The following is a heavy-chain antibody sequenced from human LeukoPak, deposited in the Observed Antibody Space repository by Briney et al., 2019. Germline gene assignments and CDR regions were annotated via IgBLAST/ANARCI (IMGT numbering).Heavy chain of an antibody. J-gene: IGHJ6*04. CDR3: AREGGSGYCSTTSCSLDV. Sequence: GGSLRLSCAASGFTVSSNYMTWVRQAPGRGLGCLSDVYIDGSIHYADSVKGRFTISRDNSKNTVYLQMNTLRAEDTAVYYCAREGGSGYCSTTSCSLDVWGKGTTVTVSS. CDR1: GFTVSSNY. CDR2: VYIDGSI. V-gene: IGHV3-66*02. D-gene: IGHD2-2*01.